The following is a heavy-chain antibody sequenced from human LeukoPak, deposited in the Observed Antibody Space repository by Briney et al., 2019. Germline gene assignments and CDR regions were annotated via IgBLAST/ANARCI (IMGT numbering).Heavy chain of an antibody. CDR2: ISGSGSTT. CDR3: ASHFDSSGFYYFDY. J-gene: IGHJ4*02. Sequence: PGGSLRLSCATSGFTFSNYAMSWVRQARGKGLEWVSTISGSGSTTYYADSVKGRFTISRDNSENTLYLQMYSLRAEDTAVYYCASHFDSSGFYYFDYWGQGTLVTVSS. V-gene: IGHV3-23*01. CDR1: GFTFSNYA. D-gene: IGHD3-22*01.